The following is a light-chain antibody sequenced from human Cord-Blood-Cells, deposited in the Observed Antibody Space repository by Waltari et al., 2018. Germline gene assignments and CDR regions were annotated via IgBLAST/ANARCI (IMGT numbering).Light chain of an antibody. J-gene: IGLJ2*01. CDR1: SVTIPSTY. Sequence: NFMLTQPHSVSHPPRTPVTIPCPRTSVTIPSTYLQCYQQPPGSSPPTVLYEDNQSPSGVPARFSGSIDSSSNSASLTISGLKTEDEADYYCQSYDSISVVFGGGTKLTVL. V-gene: IGLV6-57*01. CDR3: QSYDSISVV. CDR2: EDN.